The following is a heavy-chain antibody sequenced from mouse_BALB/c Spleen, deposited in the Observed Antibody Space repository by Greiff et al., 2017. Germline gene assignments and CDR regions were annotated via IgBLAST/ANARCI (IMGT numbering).Heavy chain of an antibody. J-gene: IGHJ3*01. CDR3: ASYDGYTD. V-gene: IGHV14-3*02. CDR1: GFNIKDTY. CDR2: IDPANGNT. D-gene: IGHD2-3*01. Sequence: VQLQQSGAELVKPGASVKLSCTASGFNIKDTYMHWVKQRPEQGLEWIGRIDPANGNTKYDPKFQGKATITADTSSNTAYLQLSSLTSEDTAVYYCASYDGYTDGGQGTLVTVSA.